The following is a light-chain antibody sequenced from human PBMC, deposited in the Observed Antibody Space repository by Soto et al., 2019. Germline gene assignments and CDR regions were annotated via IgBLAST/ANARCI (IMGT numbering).Light chain of an antibody. Sequence: EIVMTQSPATLSVSPGERATLSCRASQSVRSNLAWYQQKPGQAPRLLIYGASSRATGIPDRFSGSGSGTDFTLTISRLEPEDFAVYYCQQYGSSPFTFGPGTRVDI. V-gene: IGKV3-20*01. CDR3: QQYGSSPFT. J-gene: IGKJ3*01. CDR1: QSVRSN. CDR2: GAS.